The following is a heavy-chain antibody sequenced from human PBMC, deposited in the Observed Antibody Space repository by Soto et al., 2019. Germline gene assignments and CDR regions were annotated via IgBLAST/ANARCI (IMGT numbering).Heavy chain of an antibody. CDR2: ISAYNGNT. Sequence: QVQLVQSGAEVKKPGASVKVSCKASGYTFTSYGISWVRQAPGQGLEWMGWISAYNGNTNYAQKLQGRVTMTTDTSTSTAYMELRSLGSDDTAVYYCARDGRISMIVVVIDDFDYWGQGTLVTVSS. D-gene: IGHD3-22*01. V-gene: IGHV1-18*01. CDR3: ARDGRISMIVVVIDDFDY. CDR1: GYTFTSYG. J-gene: IGHJ4*02.